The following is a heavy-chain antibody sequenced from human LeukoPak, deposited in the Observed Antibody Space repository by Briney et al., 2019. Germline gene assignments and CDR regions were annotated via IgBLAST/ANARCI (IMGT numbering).Heavy chain of an antibody. CDR1: GGSFSGYY. J-gene: IGHJ4*02. CDR2: INHSGST. V-gene: IGHV4-34*01. CDR3: ARLYCSGGSCYLPD. D-gene: IGHD2-15*01. Sequence: SETLSLTCAVYGGSFSGYYWSWIRQPPGKGLEWIGEINHSGSTNYNPSLKSRVTISADTSKNQFSLKLSSVTAADTAVYYCARLYCSGGSCYLPDWGQGTLVTVSS.